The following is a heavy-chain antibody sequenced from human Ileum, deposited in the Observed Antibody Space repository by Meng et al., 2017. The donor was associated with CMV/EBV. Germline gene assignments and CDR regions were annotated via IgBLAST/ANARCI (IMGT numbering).Heavy chain of an antibody. CDR1: GGSVSSDTYF. Sequence: SETLSLTCTVSGGSVSSDTYFWSWMRQPPGKGLEWIGYNHYSGSTNYNPALESRVTMSKDTSKNQFTLRLRSVTAADTAVYYCARGPGFSFGYGRPTPYNWFDPWGQGTLVTVSS. D-gene: IGHD5-18*01. CDR2: NHYSGST. V-gene: IGHV4-61*01. J-gene: IGHJ5*02. CDR3: ARGPGFSFGYGRPTPYNWFDP.